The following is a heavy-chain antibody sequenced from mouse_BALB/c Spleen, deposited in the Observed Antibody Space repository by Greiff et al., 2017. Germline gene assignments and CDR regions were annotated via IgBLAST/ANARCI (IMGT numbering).Heavy chain of an antibody. CDR3: AREGRLTTPLYYYAMDY. CDR2: INPNNGGT. J-gene: IGHJ4*01. V-gene: IGHV1-18*01. CDR1: GYTFTDYN. D-gene: IGHD2-13*01. Sequence: VQLKESGPELVKPGASVKIPCKASGYTFTDYNMDWVKQSHGKSLEWIGDINPNNGGTIYNQKFKGKATLTVDKSSSTAYMELRSLTSEDTAVYYCAREGRLTTPLYYYAMDYWGQGTSVTVSS.